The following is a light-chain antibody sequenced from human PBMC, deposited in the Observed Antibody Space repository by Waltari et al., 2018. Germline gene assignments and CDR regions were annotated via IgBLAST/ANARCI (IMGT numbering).Light chain of an antibody. CDR3: QHYADSRIT. CDR1: QTVTSSY. Sequence: EVVLTQSPDTLSLSPGERATLPCRASQTVTSSYLAWYQQKSGQPPRLLMYAAYNRATGIPDRFSGSGSGTDFTLTISRLEPEDFAVYYCQHYADSRITFGQGTRLEIK. J-gene: IGKJ5*01. CDR2: AAY. V-gene: IGKV3-20*01.